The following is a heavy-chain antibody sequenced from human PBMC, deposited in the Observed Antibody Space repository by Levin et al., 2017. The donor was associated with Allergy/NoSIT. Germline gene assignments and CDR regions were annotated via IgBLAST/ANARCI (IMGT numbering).Heavy chain of an antibody. CDR3: ARRSSARKDNWFDP. J-gene: IGHJ5*02. Sequence: PSQTLSLTCTVSGGSIRSGGYYWSWIRQHPGKGLEWIGYIYYSGSTYYNPSLKSRVTISVDTSKNQFSLKLSSVTAADTAVYYCARRSSARKDNWFDPWGQGTLVTVSS. D-gene: IGHD6-6*01. CDR1: GGSIRSGGYY. V-gene: IGHV4-31*03. CDR2: IYYSGST.